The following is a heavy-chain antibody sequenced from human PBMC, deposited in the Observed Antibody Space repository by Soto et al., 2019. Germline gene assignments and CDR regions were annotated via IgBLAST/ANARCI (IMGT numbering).Heavy chain of an antibody. Sequence: PSETLSLTCTVSGGSVSSGSHYWSWIRQPPGKGLEWIGYIYYSGSTNYNPSLKSRVTISVDTSKNQFSLKLSSVTAADTAVYYCARIPGDDILTGPNWFDHWGQGILVTVSS. D-gene: IGHD3-9*01. CDR1: GGSVSSGSHY. CDR2: IYYSGST. V-gene: IGHV4-61*01. CDR3: ARIPGDDILTGPNWFDH. J-gene: IGHJ5*02.